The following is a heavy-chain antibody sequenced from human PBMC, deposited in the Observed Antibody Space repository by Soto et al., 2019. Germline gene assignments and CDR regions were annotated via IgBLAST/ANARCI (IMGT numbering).Heavy chain of an antibody. Sequence: PSETLSLTCAVSGGSISSSNWWSWVRQPPGKGLEWIGEIYHSGSTNYNPSLKSRVTISVDKSKNQFSLKLSSVTAADTAVYYCARGQNSITIFRLVIITLFHPWGQGTLVTVSS. D-gene: IGHD3-3*01. CDR2: IYHSGST. V-gene: IGHV4-4*02. CDR1: GGSISSSNW. CDR3: ARGQNSITIFRLVIITLFHP. J-gene: IGHJ5*02.